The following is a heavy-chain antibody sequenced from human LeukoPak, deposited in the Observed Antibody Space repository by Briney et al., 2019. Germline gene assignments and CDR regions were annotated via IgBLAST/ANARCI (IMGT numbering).Heavy chain of an antibody. CDR1: GYTFTSYG. D-gene: IGHD3-22*01. CDR3: ARPVTYYYDSSGYYGHYFDY. Sequence: ASVKVSCKASGYTFTSYGISWVRQAPGQGLEWMGWIGAYNGNTNYAQKLQGRVTMTTDTSTSTAYMELRSLRSDDTAVYYCARPVTYYYDSSGYYGHYFDYWGQGTLVTVSS. V-gene: IGHV1-18*01. CDR2: IGAYNGNT. J-gene: IGHJ4*02.